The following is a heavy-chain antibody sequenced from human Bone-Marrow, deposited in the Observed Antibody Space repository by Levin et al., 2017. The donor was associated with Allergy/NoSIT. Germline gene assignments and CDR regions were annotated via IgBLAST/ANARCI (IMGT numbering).Heavy chain of an antibody. J-gene: IGHJ4*02. CDR2: IYWDDDK. V-gene: IGHV2-5*02. CDR3: AHRRIASAGSHFDF. D-gene: IGHD2-21*01. Sequence: SGPTLVKPTQTLTLTCAVSGFSLSDYGMGVAWIRQPPGKAPEWLALIYWDDDKRYRPSLEARLTITKDTSKDHVTRTLTDMSPVDTATYFCAHRRIASAGSHFDFWGQGILVTVSS. CDR1: GFSLSDYGMG.